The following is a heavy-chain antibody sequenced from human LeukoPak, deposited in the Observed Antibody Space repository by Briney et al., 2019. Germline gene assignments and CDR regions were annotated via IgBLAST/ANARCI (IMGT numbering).Heavy chain of an antibody. J-gene: IGHJ5*01. CDR1: GFNFSSYW. CDR2: IIPDGSGA. D-gene: IGHD6-13*01. V-gene: IGHV3-74*03. Sequence: GGSLRLSCAASGFNFSSYWIHWVRQAPGKGPVWLSRIIPDGSGATYADPVKGRFSTSTHNPKNTLYVLMRSLRAEDTAVYYCVRERQPHLVRDRFDSWGQGTLVTVSS. CDR3: VRERQPHLVRDRFDS.